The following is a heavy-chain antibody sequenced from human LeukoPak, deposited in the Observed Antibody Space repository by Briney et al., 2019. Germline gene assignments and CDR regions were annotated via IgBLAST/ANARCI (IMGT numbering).Heavy chain of an antibody. CDR1: GFTFSSYW. D-gene: IGHD2-2*01. CDR3: ARDRCVSCPAWNWFDP. V-gene: IGHV3-30*03. CDR2: ISYDGSNK. J-gene: IGHJ5*02. Sequence: GGSLRLSCAASGFTFSSYWMSWVRQAPGKGLEWVAVISYDGSNKYYVDSVKGRFTISRDDSKSTLYLQMNTLRAEDTAVYYCARDRCVSCPAWNWFDPWGQGTLVTVSP.